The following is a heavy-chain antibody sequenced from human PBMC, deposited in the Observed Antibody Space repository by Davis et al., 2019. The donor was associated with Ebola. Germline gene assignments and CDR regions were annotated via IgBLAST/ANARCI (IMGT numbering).Heavy chain of an antibody. CDR3: ARDRRWEYYLDN. J-gene: IGHJ4*02. V-gene: IGHV4-30-4*01. Sequence: PSETLSLTCTVSGGSISSGDYYWSWVRQPPGKGLEWIGYIYYSASTYYNPSLKSRVIISVDTSKNQLSLKVNSVTAADTAVYYCARDRRWEYYLDNWGLGTLVTVSS. CDR1: GGSISSGDYY. D-gene: IGHD2/OR15-2a*01. CDR2: IYYSAST.